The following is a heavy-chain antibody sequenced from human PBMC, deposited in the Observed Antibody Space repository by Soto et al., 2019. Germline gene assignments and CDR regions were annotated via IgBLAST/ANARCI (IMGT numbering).Heavy chain of an antibody. Sequence: QITLKESGPTLVKPTQTLTLTCTFYGFSLTTSGVGVGWIRQPPGKALEWLALIYWDDDKRYRPSLKSGLTITQDPSKNQVVLTLTNMDPVDTAKYYCAHSRRDNSNWYGGNFDYWGQGTLVTVSS. V-gene: IGHV2-5*02. CDR1: GFSLTTSGVG. CDR2: IYWDDDK. J-gene: IGHJ4*02. CDR3: AHSRRDNSNWYGGNFDY. D-gene: IGHD6-13*01.